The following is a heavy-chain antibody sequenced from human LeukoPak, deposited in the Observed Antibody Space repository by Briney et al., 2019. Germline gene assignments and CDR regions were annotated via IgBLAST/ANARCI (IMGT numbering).Heavy chain of an antibody. D-gene: IGHD2/OR15-2a*01. Sequence: GGSLRLSCAASGFTFSSYAMHWVRQAPGKGLEWVAVISYDGSNKYYADSVKGRFTISRDNSKNTLYLQMNSLRAEDTAVYYCASPYFYPRLYYYYGMDVWGQGTTVTVSS. J-gene: IGHJ6*02. CDR2: ISYDGSNK. CDR1: GFTFSSYA. V-gene: IGHV3-30-3*01. CDR3: ASPYFYPRLYYYYGMDV.